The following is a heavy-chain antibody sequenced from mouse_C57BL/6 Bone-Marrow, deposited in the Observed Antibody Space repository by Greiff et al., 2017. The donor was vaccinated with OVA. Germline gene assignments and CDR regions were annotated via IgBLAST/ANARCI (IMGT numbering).Heavy chain of an antibody. Sequence: VQLQQSGAEVVRPGASVKLSCKASGYTFTDHYINWVKQRPGQGLEWIARFYPGSGNTYYNEKFKGKATLTAEKSSNTAYMQLSSLTSEDSAVYFGARDDGYVFEYWGQGTTLTVSS. V-gene: IGHV1-76*01. CDR3: ARDDGYVFEY. CDR1: GYTFTDHY. J-gene: IGHJ2*01. D-gene: IGHD2-3*01. CDR2: FYPGSGNT.